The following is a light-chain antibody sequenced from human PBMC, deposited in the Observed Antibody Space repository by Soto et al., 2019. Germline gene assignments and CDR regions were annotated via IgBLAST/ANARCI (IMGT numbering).Light chain of an antibody. CDR2: DAS. J-gene: IGKJ4*01. V-gene: IGKV3-11*01. CDR3: QQRSNWPLT. CDR1: QSVSSF. Sequence: EILLTQSPATLSLSPGERATLSCRAGQSVSSFLAWYQQKPGQAPRLLIYDASNRATGIPARLSGSGSGTDFTLTISSLEPEDFAVYYCQQRSNWPLTFGGGTKVEIK.